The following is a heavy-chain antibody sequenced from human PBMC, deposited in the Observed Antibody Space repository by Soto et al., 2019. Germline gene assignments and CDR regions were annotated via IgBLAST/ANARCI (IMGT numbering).Heavy chain of an antibody. J-gene: IGHJ6*02. D-gene: IGHD6-19*01. Sequence: PGGSLRLSCAASGFTFSSYAMHWVRQAPGKGLEWVAVISYDGSNKYYADSVKGRFTISRDNSKNTLYLQMNSLRAEDTAVYYCARRGSGWTESYYYGMDVWGQGTTVTVS. CDR2: ISYDGSNK. CDR1: GFTFSSYA. CDR3: ARRGSGWTESYYYGMDV. V-gene: IGHV3-30-3*01.